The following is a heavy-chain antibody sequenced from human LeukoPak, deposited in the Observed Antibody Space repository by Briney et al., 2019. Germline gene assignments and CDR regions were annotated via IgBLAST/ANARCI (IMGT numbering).Heavy chain of an antibody. CDR2: ISYDGSNK. CDR3: ARGIDY. V-gene: IGHV3-30-3*01. J-gene: IGHJ4*02. Sequence: GGSLRLSCAASGFTFSSYAMHWVRQAPGKGLEWMAVISYDGSNKYYADSVKGRFTISRDNSKNTLYLQMNSLRAEDTAVYYCARGIDYWGQGTLVTVSS. CDR1: GFTFSSYA.